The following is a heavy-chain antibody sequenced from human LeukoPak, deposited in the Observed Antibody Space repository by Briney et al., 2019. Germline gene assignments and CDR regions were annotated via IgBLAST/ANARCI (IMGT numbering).Heavy chain of an antibody. D-gene: IGHD5-24*01. J-gene: IGHJ4*02. Sequence: ASVKVSCKASGGTFSSYAISWVRQAPGQGLEWMGRIIPILGIANYAQKFQGRVTITADKSTSTAYMELSILRSEDTAVYYCARDRGDGYNGIDYWGQGTLVTVSS. CDR2: IIPILGIA. V-gene: IGHV1-69*04. CDR1: GGTFSSYA. CDR3: ARDRGDGYNGIDY.